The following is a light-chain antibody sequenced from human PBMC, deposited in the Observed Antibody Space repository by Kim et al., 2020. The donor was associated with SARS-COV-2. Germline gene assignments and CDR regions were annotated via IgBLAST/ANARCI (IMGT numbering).Light chain of an antibody. Sequence: DIQMTQSPSSLSASVGDRVTITCRASQSINSYLNWYQQKPGKVPKFLIYAASSLQSGVPSRFSGSESGTDFTLTISSLQPEDFATYHCQQSYSTPLTFGGGTKVDI. J-gene: IGKJ4*01. V-gene: IGKV1-39*01. CDR3: QQSYSTPLT. CDR1: QSINSY. CDR2: AAS.